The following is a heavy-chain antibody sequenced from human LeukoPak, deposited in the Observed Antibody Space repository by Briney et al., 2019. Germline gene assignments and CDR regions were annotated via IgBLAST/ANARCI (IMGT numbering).Heavy chain of an antibody. Sequence: SQTLSLTCTVSGGSISSGGYYWSWIRQHPGKGLEWIGYIYYSGSTYYNPSLKSRVTISVDTSKNQFSLKLSSVTAADTAVYYCASTTDLEGYYYYGMGVWGQGTTVTVSS. V-gene: IGHV4-31*03. CDR1: GGSISSGGYY. D-gene: IGHD3-3*01. J-gene: IGHJ6*02. CDR2: IYYSGST. CDR3: ASTTDLEGYYYYGMGV.